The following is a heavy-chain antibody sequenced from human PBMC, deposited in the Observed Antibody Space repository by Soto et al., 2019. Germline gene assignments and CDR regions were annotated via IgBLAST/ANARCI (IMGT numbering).Heavy chain of an antibody. CDR2: ISGSGGSA. CDR1: GFTFSSYA. CDR3: ARRALPHAFVDY. J-gene: IGHJ4*02. V-gene: IGHV3-23*01. Sequence: SLRLSCAASGFTFSSYAMSWVRQAPGKGLEWVSAISGSGGSAYYTDSVRDRFTISRDNSKNTVYLQMNSLRAEDTAVYFCARRALPHAFVDYWGQGTLVTVSS. D-gene: IGHD2-15*01.